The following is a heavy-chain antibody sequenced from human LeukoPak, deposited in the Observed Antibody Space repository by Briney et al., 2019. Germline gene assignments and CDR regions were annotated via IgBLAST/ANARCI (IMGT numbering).Heavy chain of an antibody. V-gene: IGHV3-30*03. CDR2: ISYDGSNK. J-gene: IGHJ4*02. CDR3: ARFSSGCSTSSCYLTY. D-gene: IGHD2-2*01. CDR1: GFTFSSYG. Sequence: GGSLRLSCAASGFTFSSYGMHWDRQAPGKGLEWVAVISYDGSNKYYADSEKGRFTISRDNSKNTLYLQMNSLRAEDTAVYYCARFSSGCSTSSCYLTYWGQGTLVTVS.